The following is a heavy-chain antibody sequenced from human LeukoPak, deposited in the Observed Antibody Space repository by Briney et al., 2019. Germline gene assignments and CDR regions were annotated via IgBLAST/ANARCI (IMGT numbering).Heavy chain of an antibody. CDR1: GGSISSYY. D-gene: IGHD3-10*02. CDR3: ARHVRSDHFDY. V-gene: IGHV4-4*09. Sequence: SVTLSLTCTVSGGSISSYYWSWIRQPPGKGLEWIGYIYTSGSTSYNPSLKSRVTISVDTSKNQFSLKLSSVTAADTAVYYCARHVRSDHFDYWGQGTLVTVSS. J-gene: IGHJ4*02. CDR2: IYTSGST.